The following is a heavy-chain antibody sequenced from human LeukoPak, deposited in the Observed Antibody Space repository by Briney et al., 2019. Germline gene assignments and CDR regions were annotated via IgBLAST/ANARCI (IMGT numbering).Heavy chain of an antibody. CDR2: IYYSGST. V-gene: IGHV4-39*01. CDR1: GGSISSSGYY. J-gene: IGHJ4*02. D-gene: IGHD3-10*01. CDR3: ARGSGSGFRN. Sequence: SETLSLTCTVSGGSISSSGYYWGWIRQPPGKGLEWIGSIYYSGSTFYNTSLKSRVTISVDTSKNQFSLKLSSVTAADTAVYYCARGSGSGFRNWGQGTLVTVSS.